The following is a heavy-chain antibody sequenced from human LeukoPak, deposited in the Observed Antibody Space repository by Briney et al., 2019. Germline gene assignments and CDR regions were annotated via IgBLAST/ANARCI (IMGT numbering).Heavy chain of an antibody. CDR2: IYYSGST. V-gene: IGHV4-39*01. CDR1: GASISTNGYY. J-gene: IGHJ4*02. D-gene: IGHD6-13*01. CDR3: ARHRSNVSQQLVHRYFDY. Sequence: SETLSLTCTVSGASISTNGYYWGWIRQPPGKGLEWIGHIYYSGSTSYNPSLKSRLTISVDTSRSQFSLKLSSVTAADTAVYYCARHRSNVSQQLVHRYFDYWGQGILVTVSS.